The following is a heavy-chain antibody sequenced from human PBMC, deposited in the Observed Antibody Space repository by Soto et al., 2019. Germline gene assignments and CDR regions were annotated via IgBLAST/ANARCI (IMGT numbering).Heavy chain of an antibody. CDR3: AKAGYYGSDNWA. CDR2: ISGSGGST. V-gene: IGHV3-23*01. CDR1: GFTFSSYA. Sequence: EVQLLESGGGLVQPGGSLRLSCAASGFTFSSYAMSWVRQAPGKGLGWVSAISGSGGSTYYADSVKGRFTISRDNSKNTLYLQMNSLRAEDTAVYYCAKAGYYGSDNWAWGQGTLVTVSS. J-gene: IGHJ5*02. D-gene: IGHD3-10*01.